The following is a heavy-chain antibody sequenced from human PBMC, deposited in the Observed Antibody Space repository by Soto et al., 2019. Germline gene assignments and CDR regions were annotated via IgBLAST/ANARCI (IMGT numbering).Heavy chain of an antibody. D-gene: IGHD2-2*01. Sequence: SETLSLTCTVSGGSISSSSYYWGWIRQPPGKGLEWIGSIYYSGSTYYNPSLKSRVTISVDTSKNQFSLKLSSVTAADTAVYYCSRHAATTCWYQYQQYSGMAVWAQGTTFP. CDR2: IYYSGST. V-gene: IGHV4-39*01. J-gene: IGHJ6*02. CDR1: GGSISSSSYY. CDR3: SRHAATTCWYQYQQYSGMAV.